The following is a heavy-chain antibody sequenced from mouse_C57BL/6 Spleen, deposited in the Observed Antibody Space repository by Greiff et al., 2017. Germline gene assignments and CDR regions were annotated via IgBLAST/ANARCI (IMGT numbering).Heavy chain of an antibody. V-gene: IGHV1-69*01. CDR3: ARGGDWYFDV. CDR2: IDPSDSYT. CDR1: GYTFTSYW. Sequence: VQLQQPGAELVMPGASVKLSCKASGYTFTSYWMHWVKQRPGQGLEWIGEIDPSDSYTNYNQKFKGKSTLTVDKSSSTAYMQLSSLTSEDSAVYYCARGGDWYFDVWGTGTTVTVSS. J-gene: IGHJ1*03.